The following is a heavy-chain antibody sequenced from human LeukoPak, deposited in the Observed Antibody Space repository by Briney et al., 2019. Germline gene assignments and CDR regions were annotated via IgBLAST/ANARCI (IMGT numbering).Heavy chain of an antibody. CDR3: ARDLPPTQMPYYYYGMDV. CDR2: ISAYNSNT. V-gene: IGHV1-18*01. J-gene: IGHJ6*02. CDR1: GYTFTSYG. D-gene: IGHD2-15*01. Sequence: GASVKVSCKASGYTFTSYGISWVRQAPGQGLEWMGWISAYNSNTNYAQKLQGRVTMTTDTSTRTAYMELRSLRSDDTAVYYCARDLPPTQMPYYYYGMDVWGQGTTVTVSS.